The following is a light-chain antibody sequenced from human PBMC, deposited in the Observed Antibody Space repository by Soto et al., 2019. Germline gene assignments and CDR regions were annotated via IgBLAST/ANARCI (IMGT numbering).Light chain of an antibody. CDR2: DSN. V-gene: IGLV1-40*01. Sequence: QSVLTQPPSVSGAPGQRVTISFTGTSSNIGAGQDVHWYRQLPGAAPKFLISDSNNRASGVPDRFSVSKSGASASLAITGLRAEDEGDYFCQSYGTSLSGPYVFGTGTKVTVL. CDR1: SSNIGAGQD. CDR3: QSYGTSLSGPYV. J-gene: IGLJ1*01.